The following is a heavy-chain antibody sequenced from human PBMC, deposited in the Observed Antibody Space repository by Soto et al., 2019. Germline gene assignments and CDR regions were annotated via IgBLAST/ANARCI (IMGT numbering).Heavy chain of an antibody. CDR3: ARSGRPEPVVVVGHTPFDP. J-gene: IGHJ5*02. V-gene: IGHV1-18*01. CDR2: ISAYNGDT. Sequence: QVQLVQSGAEVKKPGASVKVSCKASGYTFTNYDINWVRQAPGQGLEWMGWISAYNGDTNYAQKLQGRVTMTTDTSTSKAYMELRSLRSDDTAVYYCARSGRPEPVVVVGHTPFDPWGQGTLVTVSS. D-gene: IGHD2-15*01. CDR1: GYTFTNYD.